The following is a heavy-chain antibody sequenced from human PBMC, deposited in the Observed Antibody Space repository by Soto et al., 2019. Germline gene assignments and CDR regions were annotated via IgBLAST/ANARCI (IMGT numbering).Heavy chain of an antibody. J-gene: IGHJ5*01. CDR2: IRNKANSYYT. CDR1: GFIFRDHF. CDR3: ARGGPWTGFDS. D-gene: IGHD3-3*01. V-gene: IGHV3-72*01. Sequence: EVQLVESGGGLVQPGGSLRLSCAASGFIFRDHFMDWVRQAPGKGLEWVGRIRNKANSYYTEYAASVKGRFTISRDDSQNSLYLQMIGLKTEDAALYYCARGGPWTGFDSWGQGTLFTVSS.